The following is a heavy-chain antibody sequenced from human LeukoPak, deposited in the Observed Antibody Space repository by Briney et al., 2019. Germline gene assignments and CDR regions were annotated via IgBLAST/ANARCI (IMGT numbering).Heavy chain of an antibody. CDR1: GGSISSYY. CDR2: IYYSGST. V-gene: IGHV4-59*12. CDR3: ARSKQMQLVPAYYFDY. Sequence: PSETLSLTCTVSGGSISSYYWSWIRQPPGKGLEWIGYIYYSGSTNYNPSLKSRVTISVDTSKNQFSLKLSSVTAADTAVYYCARSKQMQLVPAYYFDYWGQGTLVTVSS. D-gene: IGHD6-13*01. J-gene: IGHJ4*02.